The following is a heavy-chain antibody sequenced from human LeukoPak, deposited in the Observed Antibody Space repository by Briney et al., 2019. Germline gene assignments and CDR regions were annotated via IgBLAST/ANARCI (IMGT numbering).Heavy chain of an antibody. V-gene: IGHV3-30*04. CDR3: ARHRTASDY. D-gene: IGHD3-16*02. CDR1: GFTFSSYA. Sequence: PGGSLRLSCAASGFTFSSYAMYWVRQAPGKGLEWVAVISYDGSDKFYADSVKGRFTISRDNSKNTLYLQMNSLRAEDTAVYYCARHRTASDYWGQGTLVTVSS. CDR2: ISYDGSDK. J-gene: IGHJ4*02.